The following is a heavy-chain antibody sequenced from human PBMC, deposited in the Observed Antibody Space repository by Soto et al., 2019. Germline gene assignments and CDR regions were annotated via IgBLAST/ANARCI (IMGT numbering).Heavy chain of an antibody. CDR1: GYTFTSYD. Sequence: QVQLVQSGAEVKKPGASVKVSCKASGYTFTSYDINWVRQATGQGLEWMGWMNPNSGNTGYAQKFQGRVTMTRTTYIRAAYMELRSQRFEQTAVYYCAREAARGLNHWGQGTLVTVSS. CDR3: AREAARGLNH. V-gene: IGHV1-8*01. D-gene: IGHD6-6*01. J-gene: IGHJ5*02. CDR2: MNPNSGNT.